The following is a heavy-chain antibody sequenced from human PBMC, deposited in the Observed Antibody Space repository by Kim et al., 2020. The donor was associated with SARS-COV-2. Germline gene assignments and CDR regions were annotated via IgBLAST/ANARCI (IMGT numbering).Heavy chain of an antibody. CDR1: EFTFSNYY. Sequence: GGSLRLSCAASEFTFSNYYLHWVRQAPGKGLVWVSRISSDGSSTIYADSVKGRFTISRDNAKNMLYLQMNSLRVDDTAVYYCARVSPYWNNDLLGRGTLVTVYS. J-gene: IGHJ2*01. V-gene: IGHV3-74*01. CDR2: ISSDGSST. CDR3: ARVSPYWNNDL.